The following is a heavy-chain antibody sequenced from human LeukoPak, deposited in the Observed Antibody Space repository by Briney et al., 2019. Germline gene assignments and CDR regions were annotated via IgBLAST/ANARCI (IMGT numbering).Heavy chain of an antibody. D-gene: IGHD5-18*01. CDR1: GGTFSSYA. CDR2: IIPIFGTA. J-gene: IGHJ4*02. V-gene: IGHV1-69*13. CDR3: AKGVGTALVHTNLDY. Sequence: ASVKVSCKASGGTFSSYAISWVRQAPGQGLEWMGGIIPIFGTANYAQKFQGRVTITADESTSTAYMELRSLKSDDTAVYYCAKGVGTALVHTNLDYWGQGTLVTVSS.